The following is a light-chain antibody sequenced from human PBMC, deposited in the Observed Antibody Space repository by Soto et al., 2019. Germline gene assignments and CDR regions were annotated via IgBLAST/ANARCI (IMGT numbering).Light chain of an antibody. J-gene: IGKJ1*01. CDR2: GAS. CDR1: QSVSSN. Sequence: EIVMTQSPATLSVSPGERATLSCRASQSVSSNLAWYQQKPGQAPRLLIHGASTRATGTPARFSGSGSGTEFTLTVSSLQSEDSAVYYCQQYKNLPPWTFGHGTKVEVK. CDR3: QQYKNLPPWT. V-gene: IGKV3-15*01.